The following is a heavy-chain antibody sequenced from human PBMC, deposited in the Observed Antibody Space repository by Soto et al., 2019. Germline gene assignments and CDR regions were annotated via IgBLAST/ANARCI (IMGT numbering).Heavy chain of an antibody. J-gene: IGHJ6*02. CDR2: IWYDGSNK. CDR1: GFTFSSYG. CDR3: ARGGSGFYYYYGMDV. V-gene: IGHV3-33*01. D-gene: IGHD3-10*01. Sequence: PGGSLRLSCAASGFTFSSYGMHWVRQAPGKGLEWVAVIWYDGSNKYYADSVKGRFTISRDNSKNTLYLQMNSLRAEDTAVYYCARGGSGFYYYYGMDVWGQGTTVTVSS.